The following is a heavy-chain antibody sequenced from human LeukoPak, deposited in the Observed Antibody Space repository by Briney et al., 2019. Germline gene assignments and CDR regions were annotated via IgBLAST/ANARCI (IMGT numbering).Heavy chain of an antibody. CDR2: ISDIGDYT. D-gene: IGHD3-10*01. V-gene: IGHV3-23*01. Sequence: GGSLRLSCAASGFVFSTYAMGWVRQAPGKGLEWVSTISDIGDYTYYADSVKGRFTISRDNSENTLYLQMSSLRAEDTAVYYCANLYGSRRYYFDYWGQGTLVTVSS. J-gene: IGHJ4*02. CDR3: ANLYGSRRYYFDY. CDR1: GFVFSTYA.